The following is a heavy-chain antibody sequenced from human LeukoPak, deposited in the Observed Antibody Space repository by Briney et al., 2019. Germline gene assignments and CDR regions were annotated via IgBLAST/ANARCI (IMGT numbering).Heavy chain of an antibody. V-gene: IGHV4-39*01. CDR3: ARYYYDSSGYPDY. J-gene: IGHJ4*02. CDR2: IYYSGST. CDR1: GFTVSSNY. Sequence: GSLRLSCAASGFTVSSNYMSWVRQPPGKGLEWIGSIYYSGSTYYNPSLKSRVTISVDTSKNQFSLKLSSVTAADTAVYYCARYYYDSSGYPDYWGQGTLVTVSS. D-gene: IGHD3-22*01.